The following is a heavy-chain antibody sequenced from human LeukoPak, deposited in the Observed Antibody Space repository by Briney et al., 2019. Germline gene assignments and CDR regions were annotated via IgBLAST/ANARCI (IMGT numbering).Heavy chain of an antibody. CDR1: GGTFSSYA. D-gene: IGHD5-18*01. V-gene: IGHV1-69*13. J-gene: IGHJ4*02. CDR3: ARDMGYSYGTYYFDY. Sequence: ASVKVCCKASGGTFSSYAISWVRQAPGQGLEWMGGIIPIFGTANYAQKFQGRVTITADESTSTAYMELSSLRSEDTAVYYCARDMGYSYGTYYFDYWGQGTLVTVSS. CDR2: IIPIFGTA.